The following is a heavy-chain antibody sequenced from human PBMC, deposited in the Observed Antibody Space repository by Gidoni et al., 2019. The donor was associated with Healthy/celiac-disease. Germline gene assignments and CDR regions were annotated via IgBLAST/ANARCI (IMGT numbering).Heavy chain of an antibody. Sequence: EVQLVESGGGLVQPVRSLRLSCAASVFTFDDYAMHWVRQAPGKGLEWVAGISWNSGSIGYADSVKGRFTIYRDNAKNSLYLQMNSLRAEDTALYYCAKDRAARPYYYGMDVWGQGTTVTVSS. D-gene: IGHD6-6*01. J-gene: IGHJ6*01. CDR1: VFTFDDYA. V-gene: IGHV3-9*01. CDR3: AKDRAARPYYYGMDV. CDR2: ISWNSGSI.